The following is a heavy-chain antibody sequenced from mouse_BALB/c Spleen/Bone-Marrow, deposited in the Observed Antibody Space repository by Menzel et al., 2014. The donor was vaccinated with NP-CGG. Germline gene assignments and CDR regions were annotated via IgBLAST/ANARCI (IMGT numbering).Heavy chain of an antibody. CDR2: INSNGGRT. J-gene: IGHJ2*01. D-gene: IGHD2-4*01. CDR3: ARGWIYDDPPLSFFDY. CDR1: GFTFSTYG. V-gene: IGHV5-6-3*01. Sequence: DVMLVESGGGLVQPGGSLKLSCAASGFTFSTYGMSWIRQTRDKRLELVATINSNGGRTYYPDSVKGRFTISSDNAKNTLYLQMSSLKSEDTAMYSCARGWIYDDPPLSFFDYWGQGTTLTVSS.